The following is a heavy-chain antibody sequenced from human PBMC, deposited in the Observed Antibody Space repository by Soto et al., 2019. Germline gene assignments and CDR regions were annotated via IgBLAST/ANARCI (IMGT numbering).Heavy chain of an antibody. CDR2: ISAYNGNT. CDR3: ARKFYDYVWGSYRPSLFFDY. V-gene: IGHV1-18*01. D-gene: IGHD3-16*02. Sequence: QVPLVQSGAEVKKPGASVKVSCKASGYTFTSYGISWVRQAPGQGLEWMGWISAYNGNTNYAQKLQGRVTMTTDTSTSTAYMELRSLRSDDTAVYYCARKFYDYVWGSYRPSLFFDYWGQGTLVTVSS. J-gene: IGHJ4*02. CDR1: GYTFTSYG.